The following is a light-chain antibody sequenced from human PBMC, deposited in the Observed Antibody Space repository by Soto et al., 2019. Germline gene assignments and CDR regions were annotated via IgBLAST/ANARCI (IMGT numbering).Light chain of an antibody. J-gene: IGLJ1*01. V-gene: IGLV1-40*01. CDR2: GDS. Sequence: QSVLTQPPSVSGAPGQRVTISCTGSSANIGAGYDVNWYQQLPETAPKLLIFGDSNRPSGVPDRFSGSKSGTSASLVITGLQADDEAVYYCQSNDNGLSGSDVFXSGTKRTVL. CDR3: QSNDNGLSGSDV. CDR1: SANIGAGYD.